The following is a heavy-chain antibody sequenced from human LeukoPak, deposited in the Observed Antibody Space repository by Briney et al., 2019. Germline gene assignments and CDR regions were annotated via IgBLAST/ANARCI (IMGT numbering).Heavy chain of an antibody. D-gene: IGHD4-17*01. CDR1: GGSFSGYY. J-gene: IGHJ4*02. CDR3: AKRTTVTTDYFDY. V-gene: IGHV3-23*01. CDR2: ISGSGGST. Sequence: PSETLSLTRAVYGGSFSGYYWSWVRQAPGKGLEWVSAISGSGGSTYYADSVKGRFTISRDNSKNTLYLQMNSLRAEDTAVYYCAKRTTVTTDYFDYWGQGTLVTVSS.